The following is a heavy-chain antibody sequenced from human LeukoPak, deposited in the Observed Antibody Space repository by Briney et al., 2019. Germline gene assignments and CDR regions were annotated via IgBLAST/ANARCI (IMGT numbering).Heavy chain of an antibody. Sequence: PGGSLRLSCAASGFTFSSYGMHWLRQAPGKGLEWVAVIWYDGSNKYYADSVKGRFTISRDNSKNTLYLQMSSVRAEDTGVYYCERDHPYDFWSGYSGALDYWGQGTLVTVSS. CDR3: ERDHPYDFWSGYSGALDY. J-gene: IGHJ4*02. CDR1: GFTFSSYG. V-gene: IGHV3-33*01. D-gene: IGHD3-3*01. CDR2: IWYDGSNK.